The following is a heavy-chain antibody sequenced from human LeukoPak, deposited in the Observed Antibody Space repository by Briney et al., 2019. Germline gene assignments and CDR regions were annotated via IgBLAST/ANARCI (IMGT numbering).Heavy chain of an antibody. J-gene: IGHJ4*02. V-gene: IGHV3-7*01. CDR2: IKQDRSEK. Sequence: PGGSLRLSCAASGFTFTNYWMSWVRQAPGKWLELVANIKQDRSEKYYVDSVKGRFTISRDNAKSSVYLQMNSLRAEDTGVYYCARDKYCSDGNCDGGSKFDYWGQGTLVTVSS. D-gene: IGHD2-15*01. CDR3: ARDKYCSDGNCDGGSKFDY. CDR1: GFTFTNYW.